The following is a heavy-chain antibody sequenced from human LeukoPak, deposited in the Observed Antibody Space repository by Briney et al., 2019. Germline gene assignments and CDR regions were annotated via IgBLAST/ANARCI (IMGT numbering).Heavy chain of an antibody. D-gene: IGHD2-2*01. CDR3: ARDIVVVPLVMGWFDP. J-gene: IGHJ5*02. CDR2: ISGSGRTI. V-gene: IGHV3-11*01. Sequence: GGSLRLSCAASGFTFSDYYMSWIRQAPGKGLEWVSYISGSGRTIYYADSVKGRFTISRDNAKNSLYLQMNSLRAEDTAVYYCARDIVVVPLVMGWFDPWGQGTLVTVSS. CDR1: GFTFSDYY.